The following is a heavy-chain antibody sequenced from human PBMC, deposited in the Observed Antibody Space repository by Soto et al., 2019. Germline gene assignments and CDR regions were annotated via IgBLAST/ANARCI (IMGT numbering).Heavy chain of an antibody. Sequence: EEQLVESGGGLVQPGGSLRLSCAASGFTFSSYWMDWVRQAPGKGLEWVANIKEDGSEAKYVDSVKGRFTISRDNAKKSLSLQMNSLRPEDTAVYYCARACRTLPNFWGKGTTVTVSS. CDR1: GFTFSSYW. CDR3: ARACRTLPNF. CDR2: IKEDGSEA. D-gene: IGHD1-1*01. V-gene: IGHV3-7*04. J-gene: IGHJ6*04.